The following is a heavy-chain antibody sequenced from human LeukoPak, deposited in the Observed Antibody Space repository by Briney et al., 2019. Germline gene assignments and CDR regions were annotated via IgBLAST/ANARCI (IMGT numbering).Heavy chain of an antibody. CDR1: GFTFSSYD. CDR2: IGTAGDT. V-gene: IGHV3-13*01. CDR3: ARGASEVAGYYYYGMDV. D-gene: IGHD6-19*01. J-gene: IGHJ6*02. Sequence: GGSLRLSGAASGFTFSSYDMHWVRQATGKGLEWVSAIGTAGDTYYPGSVKGRFTISRENAKNSLYLQMNSLRAEDTAVYYCARGASEVAGYYYYGMDVWGQGTTVTVSS.